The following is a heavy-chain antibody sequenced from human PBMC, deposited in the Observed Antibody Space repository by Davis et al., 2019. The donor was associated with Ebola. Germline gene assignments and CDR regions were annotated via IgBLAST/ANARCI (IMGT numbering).Heavy chain of an antibody. J-gene: IGHJ6*02. CDR3: ARDLVYFPRTYYYGMDV. CDR2: ISSSSSYI. Sequence: GESLKISCAASGFTFSSYSMNWVRQAPGKGLEWVSSISSSSSYIYYADSVKGRFTISRDNAKNSLYLQMNSLRAEDTAVYYCARDLVYFPRTYYYGMDVWGQGTTVTVSS. CDR1: GFTFSSYS. D-gene: IGHD2/OR15-2a*01. V-gene: IGHV3-21*01.